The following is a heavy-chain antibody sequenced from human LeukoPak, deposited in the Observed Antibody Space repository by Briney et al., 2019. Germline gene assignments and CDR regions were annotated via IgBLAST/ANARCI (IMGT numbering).Heavy chain of an antibody. CDR1: RFSFSDYD. Sequence: GGSLRLSCRASRFSFSDYDMHWVRQAPGKGLEWVAFIRHDGSNNYHSNSVQGRFTISRDNSRNTLYLQLNSLRPEDTAVYYCTKVRLLGALDDAFDVWGQGTMVTVSS. CDR2: IRHDGSNN. CDR3: TKVRLLGALDDAFDV. D-gene: IGHD7-27*01. V-gene: IGHV3-30*02. J-gene: IGHJ3*01.